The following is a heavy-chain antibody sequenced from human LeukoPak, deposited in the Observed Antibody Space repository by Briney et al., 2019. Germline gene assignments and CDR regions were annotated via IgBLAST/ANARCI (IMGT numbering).Heavy chain of an antibody. CDR2: IEQNGGEK. V-gene: IGHV3-7*01. J-gene: IGHJ5*01. CDR3: AGGAGWLSDS. D-gene: IGHD3-22*01. CDR1: GFTFSSYE. Sequence: GGSLRLSCAASGFTFSSYEMNWVRQAPGKGLEWVANIEQNGGEKNYVDSVRGRFTISRDNAKNSLYLEMNSLRAEDTAVYYCAGGAGWLSDSWGRGTLVTVSS.